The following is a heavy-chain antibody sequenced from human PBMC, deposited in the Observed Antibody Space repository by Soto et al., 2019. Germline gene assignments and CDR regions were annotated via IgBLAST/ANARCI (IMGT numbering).Heavy chain of an antibody. V-gene: IGHV1-69*12. J-gene: IGHJ5*02. CDR3: ARGLYSNYGGYNWFDP. D-gene: IGHD4-4*01. CDR1: GGTFSSYA. Sequence: QVQLVQSGAEVKKPGSSVKVSCKASGGTFSSYAISWVRQAPGQGLEWMGGIIPIFGTANYAQKFQGRVTITADESTSTAYMGLSSLRSEDTAVYYCARGLYSNYGGYNWFDPWGQGTLVTVSS. CDR2: IIPIFGTA.